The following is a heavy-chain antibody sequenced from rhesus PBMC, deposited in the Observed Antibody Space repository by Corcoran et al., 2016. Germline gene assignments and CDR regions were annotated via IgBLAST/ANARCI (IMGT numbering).Heavy chain of an antibody. CDR1: GFTFSDYY. CDR2: ISNGGGST. J-gene: IGHJ3*01. CDR3: ARERLGAFDF. Sequence: EVQLVEFGGGLAKPGGSLRPSCAASGFTFSDYYMHWVRQVSGKGLDWVSRISNGGGSTWYADSVKGRFTFSRENAKNTLYLQMNSLRIEDTAVYYCARERLGAFDFWGQGLRVTVSS. D-gene: IGHD3-3*01. V-gene: IGHV3-59*01.